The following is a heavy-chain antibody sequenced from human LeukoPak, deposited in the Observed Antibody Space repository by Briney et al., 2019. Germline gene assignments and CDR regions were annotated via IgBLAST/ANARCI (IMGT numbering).Heavy chain of an antibody. CDR1: GFTFSTYS. J-gene: IGHJ6*02. Sequence: PGGSLRLSCSASGFTFSTYSMNWVRQAPGRGLEWGSSIRSSSSYIYYADSVRGRFTISRDNAKNSLYMQMNSLRAEDTAVYYCARDYDSGRGANGMDVWGQGTTVTVSS. V-gene: IGHV3-21*01. CDR3: ARDYDSGRGANGMDV. CDR2: IRSSSSYI. D-gene: IGHD3-10*01.